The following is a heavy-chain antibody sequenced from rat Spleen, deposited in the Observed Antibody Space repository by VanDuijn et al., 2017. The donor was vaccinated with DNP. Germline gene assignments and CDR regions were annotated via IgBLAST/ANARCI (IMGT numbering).Heavy chain of an antibody. J-gene: IGHJ4*01. CDR2: INSAGST. V-gene: IGHV3-3*01. CDR3: ARSVRATSFYGMDA. CDR1: GYSITSCCR. D-gene: IGHD3-4*01. Sequence: EVQLQESGPGLVKPSQSLSLTCSVTGYSITSCCRWTWIRKFPGNKLEWMGYINSAGSTNYNPSLKSRISIIRDTSKNQFFLQLKSVTTEDTATYYCARSVRATSFYGMDAWGQGTSVTVSS.